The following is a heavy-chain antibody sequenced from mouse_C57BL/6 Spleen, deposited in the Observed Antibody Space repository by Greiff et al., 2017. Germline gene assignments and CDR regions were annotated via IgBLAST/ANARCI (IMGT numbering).Heavy chain of an antibody. CDR3: ARREGQLRLSYFDY. V-gene: IGHV1-55*01. D-gene: IGHD3-2*02. Sequence: QVQLQQPGAELVKPGASVKMSCKASGYTFTSYWITWVKQRPGQGLEWIGDIYPGSGSTNYNEKFKSKATLTVDTSSSTAYMQLSSLTSEDSAVYYCARREGQLRLSYFDYWGQGTTLTVSS. CDR2: IYPGSGST. J-gene: IGHJ2*01. CDR1: GYTFTSYW.